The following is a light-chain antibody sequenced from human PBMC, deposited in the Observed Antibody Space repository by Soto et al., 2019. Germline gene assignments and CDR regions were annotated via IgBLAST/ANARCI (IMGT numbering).Light chain of an antibody. Sequence: QSALTQPASVSGSPGQSITISCTGYIHYDFVSWYQQHPGTAPKLVIYEVSNRPSGTSDRFSGSKSGHTASLTISGLQTDHQPVSYCGSYTSRSNYVFGTGTTVPV. CDR3: GSYTSRSNYV. CDR1: IHYDF. CDR2: EVS. J-gene: IGLJ1*01. V-gene: IGLV2-14*01.